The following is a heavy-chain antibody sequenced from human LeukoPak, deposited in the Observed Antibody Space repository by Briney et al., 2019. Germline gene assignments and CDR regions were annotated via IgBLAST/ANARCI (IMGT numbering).Heavy chain of an antibody. CDR2: ISGDGRAT. CDR3: AKERSASYYYDSSGYSNYNFDY. D-gene: IGHD3-22*01. V-gene: IGHV3-43*02. J-gene: IGHJ4*02. CDR1: GFNFDDFI. Sequence: GGSLRLSCAASGFNFDDFIIHWVRQLPGKGLEWLSLISGDGRATNYADSVKGRFTISRDNSKTTLYLQMNSLRAEDTAVYYCAKERSASYYYDSSGYSNYNFDYWGQGTLVTISS.